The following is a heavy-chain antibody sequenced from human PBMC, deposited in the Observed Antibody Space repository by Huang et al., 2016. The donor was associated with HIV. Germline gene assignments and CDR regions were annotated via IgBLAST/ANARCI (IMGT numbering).Heavy chain of an antibody. D-gene: IGHD3-10*01. CDR3: ARHERWAMVRGVPQWGFDY. Sequence: QLQLQESGPGLVKPSETLSLTCTVSGGSIICSSYYWGWIRQPPGKGLEWIGTIYYSGSTYYNPSLKGRVTISVDTSKNQFSLKLSSVTAADTAVYYCARHERWAMVRGVPQWGFDYWGQGTLVTVSS. CDR1: GGSIICSSYY. CDR2: IYYSGST. J-gene: IGHJ4*02. V-gene: IGHV4-39*01.